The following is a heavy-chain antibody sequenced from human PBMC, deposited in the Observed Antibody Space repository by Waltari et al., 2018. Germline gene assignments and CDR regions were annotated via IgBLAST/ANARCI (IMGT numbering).Heavy chain of an antibody. Sequence: QVQLVQSGAEVKKPGSSVKVSCKASGGTFSSYAISWVRQAPGHGLEWMGRIIPIFGTANYAQKFQGRVTITADKSTSTAYMELSSLRSEDTAVYYCARESRYCSSTSCCFGSYYYYYMDVWGKGTTVTISS. V-gene: IGHV1-69*13. J-gene: IGHJ6*03. CDR3: ARESRYCSSTSCCFGSYYYYYMDV. CDR1: GGTFSSYA. D-gene: IGHD2-2*01. CDR2: IIPIFGTA.